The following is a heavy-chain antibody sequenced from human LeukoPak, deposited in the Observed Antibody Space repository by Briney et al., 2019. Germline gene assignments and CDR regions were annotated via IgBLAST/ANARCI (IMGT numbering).Heavy chain of an antibody. CDR2: ISAYNGNT. V-gene: IGHV1-18*01. J-gene: IGHJ5*02. CDR3: ARTDIVVVVAATPERPRGWFDP. Sequence: ASVKVSCKASGYTFTSYGISWVRQAPGQGLEWMGWISAYNGNTNYAQKLQGGVTMTTDTSTSTAYTELRSLRSDDTAVYYCARTDIVVVVAATPERPRGWFDPWGQGTLVTVSS. D-gene: IGHD2-15*01. CDR1: GYTFTSYG.